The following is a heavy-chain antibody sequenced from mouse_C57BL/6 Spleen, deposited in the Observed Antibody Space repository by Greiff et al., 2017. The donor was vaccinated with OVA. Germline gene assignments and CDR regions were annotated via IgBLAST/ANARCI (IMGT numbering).Heavy chain of an antibody. CDR2: IRSKSNNYAT. CDR3: VGHAGWSFDY. D-gene: IGHD1-1*02. CDR1: GFSFNTYA. V-gene: IGHV10-1*01. Sequence: EVQRVESGGGLVQPKGSLKLSCAASGFSFNTYAMNWVRQAPGKGLEWVARIRSKSNNYATYYADSVKDRFTISRDDSESMLYLQMNNLKTEDTAMYYCVGHAGWSFDYWGQGTTLTVSS. J-gene: IGHJ2*01.